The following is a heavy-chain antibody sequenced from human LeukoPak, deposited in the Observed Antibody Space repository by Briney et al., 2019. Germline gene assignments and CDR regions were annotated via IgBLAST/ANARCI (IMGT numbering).Heavy chain of an antibody. V-gene: IGHV4-59*08. CDR3: ARHRSYYYGSGRAGGRTEIEY. J-gene: IGHJ4*02. CDR2: IYYSGTT. D-gene: IGHD3-10*01. Sequence: SETLSLTCTVTGGSISSYYWSWIRKPPGKELEWIGYIYYSGTTYYNPSVKSRVTLSVDTSKNQVSLKLSSVTAADTAVYYCARHRSYYYGSGRAGGRTEIEYWGQGTLVTVSS. CDR1: GGSISSYY.